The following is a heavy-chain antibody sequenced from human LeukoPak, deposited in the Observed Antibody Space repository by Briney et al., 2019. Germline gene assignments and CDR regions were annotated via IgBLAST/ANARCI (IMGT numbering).Heavy chain of an antibody. CDR2: INPNSGDT. CDR1: GYTFTAYY. CDR3: ARKHTTFDY. Sequence: ASVRVSCKASGYTFTAYYMHWVRQAPGQGFEWMGWINPNSGDTHYAQNFQGRVSMTRDMSISTAYMELTSLTSDDTAVYYCARKHTTFDYWGQGTLVTVSS. D-gene: IGHD1-26*01. V-gene: IGHV1-2*02. J-gene: IGHJ4*02.